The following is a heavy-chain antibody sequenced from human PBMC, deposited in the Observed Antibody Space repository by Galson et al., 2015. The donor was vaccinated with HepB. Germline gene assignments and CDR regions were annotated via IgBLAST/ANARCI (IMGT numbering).Heavy chain of an antibody. Sequence: SLRLSCAASGFIFSSYGMHWVRQAPGKGLEWVAVISYDGSNKYYGDSVKGRFTISRANSKNTLYLQMNSLGAEDTAVYYCAKDGGDYNLDYWGQGTLVTVSS. J-gene: IGHJ4*02. D-gene: IGHD4-17*01. CDR1: GFIFSSYG. CDR3: AKDGGDYNLDY. CDR2: ISYDGSNK. V-gene: IGHV3-30*18.